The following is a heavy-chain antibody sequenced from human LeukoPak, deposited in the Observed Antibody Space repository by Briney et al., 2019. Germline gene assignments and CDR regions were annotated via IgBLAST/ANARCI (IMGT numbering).Heavy chain of an antibody. CDR1: GFIFDDYA. CDR2: ISWDSGII. D-gene: IGHD4-17*01. CDR3: VKDQTTVSLSGWFDP. J-gene: IGHJ5*02. V-gene: IGHV3-9*01. Sequence: GGSLRLSCAASGFIFDDYAMHWVRQAPGKGLDWVSCISWDSGIIGYADSVKGRFTIGRDNAKNSLYLQMDSLRPEDTALYYCVKDQTTVSLSGWFDPWGQGTLVTVSS.